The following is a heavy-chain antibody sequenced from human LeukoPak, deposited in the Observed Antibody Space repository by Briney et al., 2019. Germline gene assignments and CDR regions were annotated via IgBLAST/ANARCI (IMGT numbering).Heavy chain of an antibody. Sequence: GGSLRLSCAASGFTFSSYSMNWVRQAPGKGLEWVSSISSSSSYIYYADSVKGRFTISRDNAKNSLYLQMNSLRAEDTAVYYCARVRAVTTDAFDIWGQGTMVTVSS. CDR1: GFTFSSYS. CDR3: ARVRAVTTDAFDI. CDR2: ISSSSSYI. D-gene: IGHD4-17*01. J-gene: IGHJ3*02. V-gene: IGHV3-21*01.